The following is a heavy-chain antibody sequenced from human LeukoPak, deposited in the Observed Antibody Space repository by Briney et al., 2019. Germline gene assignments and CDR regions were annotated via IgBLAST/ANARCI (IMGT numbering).Heavy chain of an antibody. Sequence: PSETLSPTCTVSGGSISSSSYYWGWIRQPPGKGLEWIGSIYYSGSTYYNPSLKSRVTISVDTSKNQFSLKLSSVTAADTAVYYCARRNYDSSGDYFDYWGQGTLVTVSS. CDR2: IYYSGST. D-gene: IGHD3-22*01. V-gene: IGHV4-39*01. CDR1: GGSISSSSYY. CDR3: ARRNYDSSGDYFDY. J-gene: IGHJ4*02.